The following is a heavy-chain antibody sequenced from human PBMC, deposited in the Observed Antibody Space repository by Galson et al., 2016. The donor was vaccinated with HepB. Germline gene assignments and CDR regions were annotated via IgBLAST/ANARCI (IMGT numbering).Heavy chain of an antibody. V-gene: IGHV3-30*04. CDR2: ISYDGSNK. CDR1: GFTFSYYA. CDR3: TRAKAADVGGAFDI. J-gene: IGHJ3*02. D-gene: IGHD6-13*01. Sequence: SLRLSCAASGFTFSYYAIHWVRQAPGKGLEWVAVISYDGSNKYYADSVKGRFTISRDNSKKTLHLQMNTLRAEDTAVYYCTRAKAADVGGAFDIWGQGTMVTVSS.